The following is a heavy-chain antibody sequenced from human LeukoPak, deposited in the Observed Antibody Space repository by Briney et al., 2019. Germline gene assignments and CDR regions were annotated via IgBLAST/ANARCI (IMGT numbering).Heavy chain of an antibody. CDR3: ADDYGG. CDR1: GVSVSSYY. CDR2: IYPSGTT. V-gene: IGHV4-4*07. D-gene: IGHD4-17*01. Sequence: KPSETLSLTCSVSGVSVSSYYWSWIRQPAGKGLEWIGRIYPSGTTHYNPSLKSRVTMSVDTSKNQFSLKIISVTAADTAVYYCADDYGGWGQGTLVTVSS. J-gene: IGHJ4*02.